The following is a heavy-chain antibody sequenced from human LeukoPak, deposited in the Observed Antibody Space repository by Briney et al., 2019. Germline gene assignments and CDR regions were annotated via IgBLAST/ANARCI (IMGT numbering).Heavy chain of an antibody. V-gene: IGHV3-30*02. CDR2: IRYDGSNK. CDR1: GFTFSSYG. D-gene: IGHD2-2*01. Sequence: GGSLRLSCAASGFTFSSYGMHWVRQAPGKGLEWVAFIRYDGSNKYYADSVKGRFTISRDNSKNTLYLQMNSLRAEDTAVYYCAKDFGRDIVVVPAASLYFDYWGQGTLVTVSS. CDR3: AKDFGRDIVVVPAASLYFDY. J-gene: IGHJ4*02.